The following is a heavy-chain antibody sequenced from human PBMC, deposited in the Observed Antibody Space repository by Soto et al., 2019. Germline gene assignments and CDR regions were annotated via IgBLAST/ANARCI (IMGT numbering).Heavy chain of an antibody. Sequence: SETLSLTCAVYGGSFSGYYWSWIRQPPGKGLEWIGEINHSGSTNYNPSLKSRVTISVDTSKNQFSLKLSSVTAADTAVYYCARETRIYTAMAKSDYCGQGTMVTV. CDR1: GGSFSGYY. CDR2: INHSGST. J-gene: IGHJ4*02. D-gene: IGHD5-18*01. V-gene: IGHV4-34*01. CDR3: ARETRIYTAMAKSDY.